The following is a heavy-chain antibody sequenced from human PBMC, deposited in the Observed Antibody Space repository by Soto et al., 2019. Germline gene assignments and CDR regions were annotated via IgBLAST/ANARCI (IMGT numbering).Heavy chain of an antibody. D-gene: IGHD3-3*01. V-gene: IGHV4-39*01. Sequence: SETLSLTCTVSGGSITTTSYYWGWIRQPPGKGLEWIGSIYYSGSIHYNPSLNRRVTISVDRSNNQFSLRLNSVNAADTAVYYCARRFGSWSGPHFYMDVWGKGNTVTVSS. CDR3: ARRFGSWSGPHFYMDV. CDR2: IYYSGSI. J-gene: IGHJ6*03. CDR1: GGSITTTSYY.